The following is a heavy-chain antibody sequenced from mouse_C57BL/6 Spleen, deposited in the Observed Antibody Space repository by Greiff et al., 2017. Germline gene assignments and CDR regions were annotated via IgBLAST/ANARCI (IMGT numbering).Heavy chain of an antibody. CDR2: INPSSGYT. CDR3: ARGNYAWFAY. CDR1: GYTFTSYW. Sequence: VQLQESGAELAKPGASVKLSCKASGYTFTSYWMHWVKQRPGQGLEWIGYINPSSGYTKYNQKFKDKATLTADKSSSTAYMQLSSLTYEVSAVXSCARGNYAWFAYWGQGTLVTVSA. V-gene: IGHV1-7*01. J-gene: IGHJ3*01. D-gene: IGHD2-1*01.